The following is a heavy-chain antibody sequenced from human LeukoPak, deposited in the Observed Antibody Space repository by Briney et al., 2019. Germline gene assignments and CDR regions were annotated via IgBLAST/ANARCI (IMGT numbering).Heavy chain of an antibody. CDR3: ARDLNGYGNFDI. D-gene: IGHD2-8*01. J-gene: IGHJ3*02. V-gene: IGHV4-30-4*08. CDR1: GGSISSGDYY. Sequence: PSETLSLTCTVSGGSISSGDYYWSWIRQPPGKGLEWIGYIYYSGSTYYNPSLKSRVTISVDPSKNQFSLKLSSVTAADTAVYYCARDLNGYGNFDIWGQGTMVTVSS. CDR2: IYYSGST.